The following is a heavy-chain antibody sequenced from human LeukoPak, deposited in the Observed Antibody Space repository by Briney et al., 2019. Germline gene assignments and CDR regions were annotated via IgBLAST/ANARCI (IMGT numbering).Heavy chain of an antibody. Sequence: GGSLRLSCAASGFTFDDYAMHWVRQAPGKGLEWVSGISWNSGSIGYADSVKGRFTISRDNAKNSLYLQMNSLRAEDTALYYCAKAASTTVSFDYWGQGTLVTVSS. CDR2: ISWNSGSI. CDR3: AKAASTTVSFDY. V-gene: IGHV3-9*01. J-gene: IGHJ4*02. CDR1: GFTFDDYA. D-gene: IGHD4-17*01.